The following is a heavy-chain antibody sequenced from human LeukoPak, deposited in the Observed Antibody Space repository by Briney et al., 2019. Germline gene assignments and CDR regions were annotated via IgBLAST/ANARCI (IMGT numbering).Heavy chain of an antibody. CDR1: GFTFRSFS. Sequence: PGGSLRLSCEASGFTFRSFSMSWVRQAPGKGLEWVANIKQDGSEKYYVDSVKGRFTISRDNAKNSLYLQMNSLRAEDTAVYYCAREAVPGIWGQGTMVTVSS. V-gene: IGHV3-7*01. D-gene: IGHD6-19*01. J-gene: IGHJ3*02. CDR3: AREAVPGI. CDR2: IKQDGSEK.